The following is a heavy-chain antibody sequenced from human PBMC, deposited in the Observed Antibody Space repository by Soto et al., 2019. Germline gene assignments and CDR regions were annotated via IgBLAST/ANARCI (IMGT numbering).Heavy chain of an antibody. V-gene: IGHV1-18*01. J-gene: IGHJ5*02. CDR3: ARGGAAAATGWFDP. Sequence: QVQLVQSGAEVKKPGASVKVSCKASGYTFTSYGISWVRQAPGQGLEWMGWISAYNGNTNYAQKPQGRVHMDTDKYTSTAYMELRSLRSDDTAVYYCARGGAAAATGWFDPWGQGTLVTVSS. CDR2: ISAYNGNT. D-gene: IGHD6-13*01. CDR1: GYTFTSYG.